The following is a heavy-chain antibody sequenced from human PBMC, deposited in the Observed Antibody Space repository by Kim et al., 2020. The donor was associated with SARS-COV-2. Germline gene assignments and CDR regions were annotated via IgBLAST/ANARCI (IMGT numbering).Heavy chain of an antibody. V-gene: IGHV1-69*04. D-gene: IGHD6-13*01. J-gene: IGHJ4*02. Sequence: NYAQKFQGRVTITADKSTSTAYMELSSLRSEDTAVYYCAREADSPGTFDYWGQGTLVTVSS. CDR3: AREADSPGTFDY.